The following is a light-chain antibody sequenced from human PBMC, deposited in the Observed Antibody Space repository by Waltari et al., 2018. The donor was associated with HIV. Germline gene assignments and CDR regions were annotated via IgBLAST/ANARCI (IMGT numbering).Light chain of an antibody. CDR1: TSHIPKNY. CDR2: DNN. V-gene: IGLV1-51*01. Sequence: HSVLTQPPSVSAAPGQQVTILLSASTSHIPKNYVPWYQPLPETAPKLIIYDNNKRPSGIPDRFSGSKSATSATLAITGLQTGDEADYYCGTWDSSVSAGVFGGGTKLTVL. J-gene: IGLJ3*02. CDR3: GTWDSSVSAGV.